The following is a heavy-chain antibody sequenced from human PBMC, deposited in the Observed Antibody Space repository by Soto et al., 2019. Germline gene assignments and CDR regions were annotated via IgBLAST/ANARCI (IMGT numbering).Heavy chain of an antibody. Sequence: SETLSLTCSVSGGSVRSGNYYWSWIRQPPQKGPEWIGYIYFSGSANYNPSLQSRVTISVNASKDQFSLKLTSATAADTAVYYCARARLYCSGDSCWPSGFDPWGQGTLVTVSS. D-gene: IGHD2-15*01. J-gene: IGHJ5*02. CDR1: GGSVRSGNYY. CDR2: IYFSGSA. V-gene: IGHV4-61*01. CDR3: ARARLYCSGDSCWPSGFDP.